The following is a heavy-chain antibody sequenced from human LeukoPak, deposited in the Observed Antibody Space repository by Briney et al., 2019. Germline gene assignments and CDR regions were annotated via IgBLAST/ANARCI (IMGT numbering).Heavy chain of an antibody. CDR3: AKDLSHPGENNAFDI. J-gene: IGHJ3*02. Sequence: PGGSLRLSCAASGFTFRSYGMSWVRQAPGKGLEWVSAISSSGGSTYYADSVKGRFSISRDNSKNTSYLQMNSLRAEDTAVYYCAKDLSHPGENNAFDIWGQGTMVTVSS. D-gene: IGHD7-27*01. V-gene: IGHV3-23*01. CDR1: GFTFRSYG. CDR2: ISSSGGST.